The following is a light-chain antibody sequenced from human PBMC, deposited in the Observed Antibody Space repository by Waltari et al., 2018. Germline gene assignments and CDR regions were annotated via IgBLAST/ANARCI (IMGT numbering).Light chain of an antibody. V-gene: IGKV3-20*01. Sequence: EIVLTQSPGPLSLSPGDSATLPCRTSQSVSSSYLAWYQQKPGQAPRVLIHGASNRATGIPDRFSGSGSGTDFTLTISRLEPEDFAVYYCQQYGSSPWTFGQGTKVEIK. J-gene: IGKJ1*01. CDR2: GAS. CDR1: QSVSSSY. CDR3: QQYGSSPWT.